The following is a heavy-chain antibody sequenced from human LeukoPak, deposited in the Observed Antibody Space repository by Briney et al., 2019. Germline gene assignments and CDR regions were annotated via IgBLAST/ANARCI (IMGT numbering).Heavy chain of an antibody. V-gene: IGHV3-7*01. D-gene: IGHD6-25*01. CDR1: GFTFSNYW. J-gene: IGHJ4*02. CDR2: ISIDGSEK. CDR3: ARATRLPNY. Sequence: GGSLRLSCAASGFTFSNYWMSWVRQAPGKGLDWVAIISIDGSEKAYVDSVKGRFSISRDNARNSLYLQMNSLSAEDTAVYYCARATRLPNYWVQGALVTVSS.